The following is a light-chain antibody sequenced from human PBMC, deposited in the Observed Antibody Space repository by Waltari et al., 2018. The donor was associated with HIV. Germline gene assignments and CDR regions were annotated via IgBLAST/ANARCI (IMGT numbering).Light chain of an antibody. CDR2: WAS. J-gene: IGKJ2*01. CDR1: QSVLYSSNNKNY. CDR3: QQYYSTLYT. V-gene: IGKV4-1*01. Sequence: DIVMTQSPDSLAVSLGERATINCKSSQSVLYSSNNKNYLAWFQQRPGQPPKLLIYWASTRDSGVPDRFSGSGSGTDFTLTINNLQAEDVAVYYCQQYYSTLYTFGQGTKLEI.